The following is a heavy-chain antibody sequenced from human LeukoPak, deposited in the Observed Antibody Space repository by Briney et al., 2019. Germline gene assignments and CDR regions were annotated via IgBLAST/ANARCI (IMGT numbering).Heavy chain of an antibody. CDR1: GFTFSSYG. D-gene: IGHD6-13*01. J-gene: IGHJ4*02. Sequence: PGGSLRLSCAASGFTFSSYGMHWVRQAPGKGLEWVAVIWYDGSNKYYADSVKGRFTISRDNSKNTLYLQMNSLRAEDTAVYYCARESIAAAGKSRFDYWGQGTLVTVSS. CDR2: IWYDGSNK. CDR3: ARESIAAAGKSRFDY. V-gene: IGHV3-33*01.